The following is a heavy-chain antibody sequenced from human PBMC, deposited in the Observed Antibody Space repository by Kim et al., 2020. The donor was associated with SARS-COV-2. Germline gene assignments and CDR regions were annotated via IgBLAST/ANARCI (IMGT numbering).Heavy chain of an antibody. CDR2: IYPGDSDT. V-gene: IGHV5-51*01. D-gene: IGHD2-2*01. CDR3: ARLGCSSTSCYYYYYYGMDV. CDR1: GYSFTSYW. J-gene: IGHJ6*02. Sequence: GESLKISCKGSGYSFTSYWIGWMRQMPGKGLEWMGIIYPGDSDTRYSPSFQGQVTISADKSISTAYLQWSSLKASDTAMYYCARLGCSSTSCYYYYYYGMDVWGQGTTVTVSS.